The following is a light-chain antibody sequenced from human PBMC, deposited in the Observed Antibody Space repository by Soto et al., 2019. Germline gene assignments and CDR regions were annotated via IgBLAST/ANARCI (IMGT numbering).Light chain of an antibody. V-gene: IGLV2-23*01. CDR2: EGS. CDR3: CSYARSSTYV. J-gene: IGLJ1*01. Sequence: SALIQPACVSVSPGQSITISCTGTSSDVGTYNLVSWYQQHPGKAPKLMIFEGSKRPSGVSNRFSGSKSGNTASLTISGLQAEDEADYYCCSYARSSTYVFGTGTKVTVL. CDR1: SSDVGTYNL.